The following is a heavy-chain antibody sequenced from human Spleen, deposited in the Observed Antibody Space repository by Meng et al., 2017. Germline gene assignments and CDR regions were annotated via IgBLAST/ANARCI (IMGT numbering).Heavy chain of an antibody. CDR3: GRDLCTSCYVRGRWFDP. V-gene: IGHV1-18*01. D-gene: IGHD2-2*01. J-gene: IGHJ5*02. Sequence: ASVKVSCKASGYTFTNYGISWVRQAPGQGLEWMGWISAHNGNTNYAQKFKGRLTMTTDTSTSTAYMELSSLRSDDTAVYYCGRDLCTSCYVRGRWFDPWGQGTLVT. CDR1: GYTFTNYG. CDR2: ISAHNGNT.